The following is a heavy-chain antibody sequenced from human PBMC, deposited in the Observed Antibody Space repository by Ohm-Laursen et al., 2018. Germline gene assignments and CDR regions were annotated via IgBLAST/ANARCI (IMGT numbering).Heavy chain of an antibody. CDR2: ISSSGSTI. Sequence: SLRLSCTASGFTFSSYEMNWVRQAPGKGLEWVSYISSSGSTIYYADSVKGRFTISRDNAKNSLYLQMNSLRAEDTALYYCAKDFWTSSGWRDQPGLYYYGMDVWGQGTTVTVSS. V-gene: IGHV3-48*03. CDR3: AKDFWTSSGWRDQPGLYYYGMDV. D-gene: IGHD6-19*01. J-gene: IGHJ6*02. CDR1: GFTFSSYE.